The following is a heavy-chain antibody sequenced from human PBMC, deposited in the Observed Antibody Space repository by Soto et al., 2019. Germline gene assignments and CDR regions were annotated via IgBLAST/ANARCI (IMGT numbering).Heavy chain of an antibody. CDR2: INPSGGST. D-gene: IGHD2-8*01. CDR3: AREVRALYLPNGICYSGSDP. V-gene: IGHV1-46*03. CDR1: GYTFTSYY. Sequence: ASVKVSCKASGYTFTSYYMHWVRQAPGQGLEWMGIINPSGGSTSYAQKFQGRVTMTRDTSTSTVYMELSSLRSEDTAVYYCAREVRALYLPNGICYSGSDPCAQGPLVTVSS. J-gene: IGHJ5*02.